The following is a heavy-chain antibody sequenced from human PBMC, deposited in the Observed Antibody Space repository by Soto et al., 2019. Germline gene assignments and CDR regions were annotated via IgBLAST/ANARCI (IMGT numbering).Heavy chain of an antibody. CDR2: ISSSSSYI. V-gene: IGHV3-21*01. CDR1: GFTFSSYS. D-gene: IGHD4-17*01. J-gene: IGHJ4*02. Sequence: EVQLVESGGGLVKPGGSLRLSCAASGFTFSSYSMNWVRQAPGKGLEWVSSISSSSSYIYYADSVKGRFTISRDNAKNSLYLQMNSLRAEDTAVYYCASEGKITGTTVISNWGQGTLVTVSS. CDR3: ASEGKITGTTVISN.